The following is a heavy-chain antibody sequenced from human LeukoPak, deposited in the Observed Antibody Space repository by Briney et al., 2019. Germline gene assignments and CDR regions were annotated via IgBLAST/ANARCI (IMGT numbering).Heavy chain of an antibody. CDR2: ISYDGSNK. V-gene: IGHV3-30*19. CDR3: ARQYQLLYYYYYMDV. J-gene: IGHJ6*03. Sequence: GGSLRLSCAASGFIFSSYGMHWVRQAPGKGLEWVAVISYDGSNKYYADSVKGRFTISRDNSKNTLYLQMNSLRAEDTAVYYCARQYQLLYYYYYMDVWGKGTTVTVSS. CDR1: GFIFSSYG. D-gene: IGHD2-2*01.